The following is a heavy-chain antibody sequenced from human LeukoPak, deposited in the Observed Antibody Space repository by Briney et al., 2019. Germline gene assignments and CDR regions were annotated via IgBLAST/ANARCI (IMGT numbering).Heavy chain of an antibody. CDR1: GGSISSYY. CDR2: IYYSGST. CDR3: ARDLVHGGIGNL. V-gene: IGHV4-59*01. J-gene: IGHJ4*02. D-gene: IGHD4-23*01. Sequence: PSETLSLTCTVSGGSISSYYWSWIRQPPGKGLEWIGYIYYSGSTNYNPSLKSRVTISVDTSKNQFSLKLSSVTAADTAVYYCARDLVHGGIGNLWGQGTLVTVSS.